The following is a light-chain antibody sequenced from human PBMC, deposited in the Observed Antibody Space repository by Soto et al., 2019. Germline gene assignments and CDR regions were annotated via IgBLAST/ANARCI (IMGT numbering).Light chain of an antibody. Sequence: QSALTQPRSVSGSPGQSVTLSCTGTSSDVGGYNYVSWYQQHPGKAPKLMIDDVNKRPSGVPDRFSGSRSGNTASLTISGLQAEDEADYYCCSYAGSYPWVFGGGTKVTVL. J-gene: IGLJ3*02. CDR3: CSYAGSYPWV. V-gene: IGLV2-11*01. CDR2: DVN. CDR1: SSDVGGYNY.